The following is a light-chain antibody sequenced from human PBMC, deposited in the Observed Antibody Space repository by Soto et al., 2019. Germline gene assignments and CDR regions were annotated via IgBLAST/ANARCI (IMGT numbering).Light chain of an antibody. Sequence: DIQLTQSPPSQSASVGDRVTITCQASQDINNYLNWYQQKPGKATKLLIYDASTLETGVPSRFSGGGSGTDFTFPISSLQPEDFATYYCQQYDNLPLTFGGGTKVEIK. V-gene: IGKV1-33*01. CDR1: QDINNY. CDR2: DAS. CDR3: QQYDNLPLT. J-gene: IGKJ4*01.